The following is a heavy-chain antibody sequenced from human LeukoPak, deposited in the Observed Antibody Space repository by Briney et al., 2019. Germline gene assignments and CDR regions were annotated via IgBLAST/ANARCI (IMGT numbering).Heavy chain of an antibody. CDR1: GFTFSSYA. CDR2: ISGSGGST. J-gene: IGHJ4*02. Sequence: GGSLRLSCAASGFTFSSYAMSWVRQAPGKELEWVSAISGSGGSTYYADSVKGRFTISRDNSKNTLYLQMNSLRAEDTAVYYCAKAGGSFWSGYYCFDYWGQGTLVTVSS. V-gene: IGHV3-23*01. D-gene: IGHD3-3*01. CDR3: AKAGGSFWSGYYCFDY.